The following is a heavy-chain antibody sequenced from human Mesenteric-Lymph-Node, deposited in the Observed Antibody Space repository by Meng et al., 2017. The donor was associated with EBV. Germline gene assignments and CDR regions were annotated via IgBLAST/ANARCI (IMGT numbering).Heavy chain of an antibody. CDR3: AGDPRDETMVQGVSWFDP. Sequence: QAQLQQWGAGLVKPSDTLQLNSAVYGGSFSGFYWTWIRQSPGRDLEWIGEINHSGFSKYNPSLKSRLTISVDTSKNQFSLKLGSVTAADTAVYYCAGDPRDETMVQGVSWFDPWGQGTLVTVSS. V-gene: IGHV4-34*01. D-gene: IGHD3-10*01. CDR2: INHSGFS. J-gene: IGHJ5*02. CDR1: GGSFSGFY.